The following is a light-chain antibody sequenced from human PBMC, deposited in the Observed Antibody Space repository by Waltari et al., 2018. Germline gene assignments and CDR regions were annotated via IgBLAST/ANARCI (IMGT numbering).Light chain of an antibody. J-gene: IGLJ2*01. CDR1: ALRKQF. CDR3: QSADSIDSYVV. V-gene: IGLV3-25*03. Sequence: SFELTQPPSVSVSPGQTAKTTCSGDALRKQFAFLYQQKPGQTPVLVIYKDKERPSGIPERFSGSSAGSVVTLTITAVQAEDEADYYCQSADSIDSYVVFGGGTSLTVL. CDR2: KDK.